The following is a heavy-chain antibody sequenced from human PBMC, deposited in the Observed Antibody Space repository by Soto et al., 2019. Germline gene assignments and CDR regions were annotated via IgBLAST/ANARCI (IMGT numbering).Heavy chain of an antibody. CDR3: ARGVGYSNYALGDYYYYGMDV. Sequence: ASVKVSCKASGYTFTSYYMHWVRQSPGQGLEWVGIINPSGGSTSYAQKFQGRVTMTRDTSTSTVYMELSSLRSEDTAVYYCARGVGYSNYALGDYYYYGMDVWGQGTTVTVSS. CDR2: INPSGGST. CDR1: GYTFTSYY. V-gene: IGHV1-46*01. J-gene: IGHJ6*02. D-gene: IGHD4-4*01.